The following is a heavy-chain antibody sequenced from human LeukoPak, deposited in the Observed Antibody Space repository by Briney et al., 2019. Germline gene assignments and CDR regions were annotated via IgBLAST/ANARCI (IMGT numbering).Heavy chain of an antibody. CDR2: ISAYNGNT. J-gene: IGHJ4*02. Sequence: VSVKVSCKASGYTFTSYGISWVRQAPGQGLEWMGWISAYNGNTNYAQKLQGRVTMTTDTFTSTAYMELRSLRSDDTAVYYCARYCGGDCYSRGIDYWGQGTLVTVSS. V-gene: IGHV1-18*01. D-gene: IGHD2-21*02. CDR3: ARYCGGDCYSRGIDY. CDR1: GYTFTSYG.